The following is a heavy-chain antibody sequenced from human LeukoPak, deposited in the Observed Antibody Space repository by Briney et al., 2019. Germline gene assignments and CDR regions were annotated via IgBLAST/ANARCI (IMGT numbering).Heavy chain of an antibody. V-gene: IGHV3-15*07. J-gene: IGHJ3*02. CDR3: TTPSVGTPYYDYVWESYRPTESDAFDI. Sequence: GGSLRLSCAASGFTFSNAWMNWVRQAPGKGLEWVGRIKSKTDGGTTDYAAPVKGRFTISRDDSKNTLYLQMNSLKTEDTAVYYCTTPSVGTPYYDYVWESYRPTESDAFDIWGQGTMVTVSS. D-gene: IGHD3-16*02. CDR2: IKSKTDGGTT. CDR1: GFTFSNAW.